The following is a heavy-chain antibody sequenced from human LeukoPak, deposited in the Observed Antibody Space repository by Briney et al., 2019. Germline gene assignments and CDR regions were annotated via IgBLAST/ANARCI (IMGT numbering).Heavy chain of an antibody. D-gene: IGHD3-10*01. CDR2: INHSGSA. J-gene: IGHJ5*02. Sequence: PSETLSLTCAVYGGSFSGYYWSWIRQPPGKGLEWIGEINHSGSANYNPSLKSRVTISVDTSKNQFSLKLSSVTAADTAVYYCARLRVTMVRGENNWFDPWGQGTLVTVSS. CDR3: ARLRVTMVRGENNWFDP. CDR1: GGSFSGYY. V-gene: IGHV4-34*01.